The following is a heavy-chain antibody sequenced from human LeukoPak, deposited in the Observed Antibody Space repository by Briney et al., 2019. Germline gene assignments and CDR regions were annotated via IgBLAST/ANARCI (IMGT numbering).Heavy chain of an antibody. Sequence: PSETLSLTCTVSGGSISSSSYYWGWIRQPPGKGLEWIGSIYYSGSTYYNPSLKSRVTISVDTSKNQFSLKLSSVTAADTAVYYCARDSGYSSDWGQGTLVTVSS. CDR1: GGSISSSSYY. CDR3: ARDSGYSSD. V-gene: IGHV4-39*07. CDR2: IYYSGST. J-gene: IGHJ4*02. D-gene: IGHD6-19*01.